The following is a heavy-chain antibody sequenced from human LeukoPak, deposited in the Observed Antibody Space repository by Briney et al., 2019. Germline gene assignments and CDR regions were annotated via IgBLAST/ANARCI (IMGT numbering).Heavy chain of an antibody. CDR2: ISGSGGST. J-gene: IGHJ4*02. D-gene: IGHD3-22*01. Sequence: PGGSLRLSCAASGFTFSSYAMSWVRQAPGTGLEWVSAISGSGGSTYYADSVKGRFTISRDNSKNTLYLQMNSLRAEDTAVYYCAKDGSYYDSSGLFDYWGQGTLVTVSS. V-gene: IGHV3-23*01. CDR1: GFTFSSYA. CDR3: AKDGSYYDSSGLFDY.